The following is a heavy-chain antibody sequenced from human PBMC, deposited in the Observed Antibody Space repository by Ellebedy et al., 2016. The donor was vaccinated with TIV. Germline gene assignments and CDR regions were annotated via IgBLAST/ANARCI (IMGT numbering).Heavy chain of an antibody. CDR3: ARDFQEYSRGWPYYCDY. J-gene: IGHJ4*02. D-gene: IGHD6-19*01. V-gene: IGHV3-30*04. Sequence: PGGSLRLSCAASGFTFSSYAMSWVRQAPGKGLEWVALIAYDGNNKYYADSVKGRFTISRDNSKNTLYLQMNSLRTEDTAVYYCARDFQEYSRGWPYYCDYWGQGTLVTVSS. CDR1: GFTFSSYA. CDR2: IAYDGNNK.